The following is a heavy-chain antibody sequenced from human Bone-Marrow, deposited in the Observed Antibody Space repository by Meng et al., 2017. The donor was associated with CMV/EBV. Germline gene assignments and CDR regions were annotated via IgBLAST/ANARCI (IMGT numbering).Heavy chain of an antibody. CDR2: IWYDGSNK. CDR1: GFTFSSYG. D-gene: IGHD1-26*01. J-gene: IGHJ3*02. Sequence: GESLKISCAASGFTFSSYGMHWVRQAPGKGLEWVAVIWYDGSNKYYADSVKGRFTISRDNSKNTLYLQMNSLRAEDTAVYYCAKESRAIVGAIGAAFDIWGQGTMVTVSS. CDR3: AKESRAIVGAIGAAFDI. V-gene: IGHV3-33*06.